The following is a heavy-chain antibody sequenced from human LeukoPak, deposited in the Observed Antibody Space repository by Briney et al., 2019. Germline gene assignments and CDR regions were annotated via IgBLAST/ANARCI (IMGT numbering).Heavy chain of an antibody. CDR3: AREAYDSGSFRTDYYYMDV. V-gene: IGHV1-46*01. D-gene: IGHD3-10*01. Sequence: ASVKVSCKASGYIFTSYFMHWVRQAPGQGPEWMGVISPSGGSTIYAQKFKGRVTLTRDMSTSTDYLELSSLRSEDTAVYYCAREAYDSGSFRTDYYYMDVWGKGTTVTISS. CDR2: ISPSGGST. CDR1: GYIFTSYF. J-gene: IGHJ6*03.